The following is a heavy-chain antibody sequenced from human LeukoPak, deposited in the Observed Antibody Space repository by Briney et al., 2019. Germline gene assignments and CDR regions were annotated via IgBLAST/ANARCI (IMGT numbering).Heavy chain of an antibody. Sequence: PSETLSLTCTVSGGSISSYYWSWIRQPPGKGLEWIGYIYYSGSTNYNPSLKSRVTISVDTSKNQFSLKLSSVTAADTAVYYCARDGVAGGFDYWGQGILVTVFS. CDR1: GGSISSYY. CDR2: IYYSGST. V-gene: IGHV4-59*01. J-gene: IGHJ4*02. D-gene: IGHD6-19*01. CDR3: ARDGVAGGFDY.